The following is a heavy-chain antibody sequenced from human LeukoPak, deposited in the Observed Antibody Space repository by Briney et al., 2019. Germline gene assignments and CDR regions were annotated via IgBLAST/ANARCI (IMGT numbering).Heavy chain of an antibody. CDR1: GFTFDDYG. J-gene: IGHJ6*03. CDR2: ISSSSSTI. V-gene: IGHV3-48*01. CDR3: ARGEYCSGGSCYYHYYYYYYMDV. D-gene: IGHD2-15*01. Sequence: GGSLRLSCAASGFTFDDYGLSWVRQAPGKGLEWVSYISSSSSTIYYADSVKGRFTISRDNAKNSLYLQMNSLRAEDTAVYYCARGEYCSGGSCYYHYYYYYYMDVWGKGTTVTVSS.